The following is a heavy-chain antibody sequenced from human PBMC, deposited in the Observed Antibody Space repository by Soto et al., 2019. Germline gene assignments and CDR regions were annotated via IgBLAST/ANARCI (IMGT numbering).Heavy chain of an antibody. CDR2: IGTAGDT. CDR1: GFTFSSYD. J-gene: IGHJ4*02. D-gene: IGHD3-3*01. Sequence: GGSLRLSCAASGFTFSSYDMHWGRQATGKGLEWVSAIGTAGDTYYPGSVKGRFTISRENAKNSLYLQMNSLRAGDTAVYYCARGYYDFWGGYRFDYWGQGTLVTVFS. CDR3: ARGYYDFWGGYRFDY. V-gene: IGHV3-13*01.